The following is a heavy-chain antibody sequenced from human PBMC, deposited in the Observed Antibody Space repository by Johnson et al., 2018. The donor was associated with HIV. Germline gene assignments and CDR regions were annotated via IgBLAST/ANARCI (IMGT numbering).Heavy chain of an antibody. J-gene: IGHJ3*02. CDR1: GFTFSSYG. CDR3: ARDPVSHYYDSSGSLDDAFDI. CDR2: IRYDGSNK. Sequence: VQLVESGGGVVQPGGSLRLSCAASGFTFSSYGMHWVRQAPGKGLEWVAFIRYDGSNKYYADSVKGRFTISRDNAKNSLYLQMNSLRAEDTAVYYCARDPVSHYYDSSGSLDDAFDIWGQGTMVTVSS. D-gene: IGHD3-22*01. V-gene: IGHV3-30*02.